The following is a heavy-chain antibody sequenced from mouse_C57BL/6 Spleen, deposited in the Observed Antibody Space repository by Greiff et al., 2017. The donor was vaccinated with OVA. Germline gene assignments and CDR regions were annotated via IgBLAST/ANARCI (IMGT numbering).Heavy chain of an antibody. CDR3: ANYGSRRWYFDV. CDR1: GYTFTSYW. J-gene: IGHJ1*03. CDR2: INPSNGGT. V-gene: IGHV1-53*01. Sequence: VQLQQPGTELVKPGASVKLSCKASGYTFTSYWMHWVKQRPGQGLEWIGNINPSNGGTNYNEKFKSKATLTVDKSSSTAYMQRSSLTSEDSAVYYCANYGSRRWYFDVWGTGTTVTVSS. D-gene: IGHD1-1*01.